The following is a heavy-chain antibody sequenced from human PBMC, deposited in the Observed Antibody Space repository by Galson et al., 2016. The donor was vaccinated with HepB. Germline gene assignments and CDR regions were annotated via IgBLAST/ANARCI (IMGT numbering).Heavy chain of an antibody. CDR3: GSGMLYYTDDAFDL. J-gene: IGHJ3*01. CDR2: FDPEDGEI. Sequence: SVKVSCKVSGYSLSELSIHWVRQAPGKGLEWMGGFDPEDGEIAYAKKIQGRVTMTEDTSADTAYMELSSLRSEDTAVYYCGSGMLYYTDDAFDLWGQGTMVTVSS. CDR1: GYSLSELS. V-gene: IGHV1-24*01. D-gene: IGHD3-10*01.